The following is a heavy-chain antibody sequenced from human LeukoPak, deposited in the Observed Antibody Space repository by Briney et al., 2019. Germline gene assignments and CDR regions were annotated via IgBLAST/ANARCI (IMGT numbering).Heavy chain of an antibody. CDR3: ARGINYYDSSGYSPGYFDY. Sequence: GGSLRLSCAASGFSFRSYGMHWVRQAPGKGLEWVSGISVSGGSSYYADSVKGRFTISRDNSKNTLYLQMNSLRAEDTAVYYCARGINYYDSSGYSPGYFDYWGQGTLVTVSS. J-gene: IGHJ4*02. V-gene: IGHV3-23*01. CDR1: GFSFRSYG. D-gene: IGHD3-22*01. CDR2: ISVSGGSS.